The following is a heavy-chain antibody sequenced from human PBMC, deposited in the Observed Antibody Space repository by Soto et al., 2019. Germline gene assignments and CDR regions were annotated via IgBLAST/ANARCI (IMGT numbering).Heavy chain of an antibody. CDR1: GYSFTSYW. J-gene: IGHJ3*02. Sequence: GESLKISCKGSGYSFTSYWISWVRQMPGKGLEWMGRIDPSDSYTNYSPSFQGHVTISADKSISTAYLQWSSLKASDTAMYYCARHTRSYYDSSGYCGAFDIWGQGTMVTVSS. D-gene: IGHD3-22*01. V-gene: IGHV5-10-1*01. CDR3: ARHTRSYYDSSGYCGAFDI. CDR2: IDPSDSYT.